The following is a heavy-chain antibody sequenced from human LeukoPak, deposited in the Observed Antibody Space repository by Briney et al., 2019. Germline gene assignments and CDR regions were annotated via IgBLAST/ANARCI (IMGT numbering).Heavy chain of an antibody. D-gene: IGHD1-26*01. V-gene: IGHV4-59*01. CDR3: ARGGRKYSGSHPQDY. CDR1: GGSISSYY. Sequence: SETLSLTCTVSGGSISSYYWSWIRQPPGKRLEWIGYIYYSGGTNYNPSLKSRVTISVDTSKNQFSLKLSSVTAADTAVYYCARGGRKYSGSHPQDYWGQGTLVTVSS. J-gene: IGHJ4*02. CDR2: IYYSGGT.